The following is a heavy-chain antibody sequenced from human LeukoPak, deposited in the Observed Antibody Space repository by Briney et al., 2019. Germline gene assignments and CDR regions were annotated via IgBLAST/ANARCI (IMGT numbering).Heavy chain of an antibody. J-gene: IGHJ5*02. Sequence: ASVKVSCKASGYTFTGYYMHWVRQAPGQGLEWMGWINPNSGGTNYAQKFQGRVTMTTDTSTSTAYMELRSLRSDDTAVYYCARAKIVVVTKGGSEGNWFDPGGQGTLVTVSS. CDR2: INPNSGGT. V-gene: IGHV1-2*02. CDR3: ARAKIVVVTKGGSEGNWFDP. D-gene: IGHD3-22*01. CDR1: GYTFTGYY.